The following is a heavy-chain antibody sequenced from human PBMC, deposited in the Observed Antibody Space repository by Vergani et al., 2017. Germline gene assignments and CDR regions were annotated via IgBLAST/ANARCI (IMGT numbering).Heavy chain of an antibody. D-gene: IGHD3-10*01. CDR3: ARGGSGSYSYNWFDP. CDR1: GGSISSYY. V-gene: IGHV4-59*01. CDR2: IYYSGST. Sequence: QVQLQESGPGLVKPSETLSLTCTVSGGSISSYYWSWIRQPPGKGLEWIGYIYYSGSTNYNPSLKSLVTISVDTSKNQFSLKLSSVTAADTAVYYCARGGSGSYSYNWFDPWGQGTLVTVSS. J-gene: IGHJ5*02.